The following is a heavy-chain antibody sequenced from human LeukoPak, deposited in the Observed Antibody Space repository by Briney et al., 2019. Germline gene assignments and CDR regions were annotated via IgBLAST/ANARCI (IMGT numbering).Heavy chain of an antibody. CDR3: ARAYSSSWYWNWFDP. Sequence: SETLSLTCTVSGYSISSGYYWGWIRQPPGKGLEWIGNIYPTGSTYYNPSLKSRVTISVDTTKNQFSLKVSSVSAADTAVYYCARAYSSSWYWNWFDPWGQGTLVTVSS. CDR2: IYPTGST. D-gene: IGHD6-13*01. V-gene: IGHV4-38-2*02. J-gene: IGHJ5*02. CDR1: GYSISSGYY.